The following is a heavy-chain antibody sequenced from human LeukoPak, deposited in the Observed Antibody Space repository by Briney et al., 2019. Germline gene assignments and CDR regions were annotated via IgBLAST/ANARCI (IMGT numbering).Heavy chain of an antibody. D-gene: IGHD3-22*01. J-gene: IGHJ4*02. CDR2: IKSKTDGGTT. CDR1: GFTFSSYA. V-gene: IGHV3-15*01. Sequence: GGSLRLSCAASGFTFSSYAMSWVRQAPGKGLEWVGRIKSKTDGGTTDYAAPVKGRFTISRDDSKNTLYLQMNSLKTEDTAVYYCTTEHYYYDSSGSTGFDYWGQGTLVTVSS. CDR3: TTEHYYYDSSGSTGFDY.